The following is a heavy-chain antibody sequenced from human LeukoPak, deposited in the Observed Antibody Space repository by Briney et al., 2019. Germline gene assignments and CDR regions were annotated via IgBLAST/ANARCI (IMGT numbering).Heavy chain of an antibody. Sequence: PGGSLRLSCAVSGITLSNYGMGWVRQAPGKGLEWVAGISDSGGRTKYADSVKGRFTISRDNPKNTLYLQMNSLRPEDTAVYFCAKRGVVIRVILVGFHKEAYYFDSWGQGVLVTVSS. CDR2: ISDSGGRT. CDR3: AKRGVVIRVILVGFHKEAYYFDS. J-gene: IGHJ4*02. V-gene: IGHV3-23*01. CDR1: GITLSNYG. D-gene: IGHD3-22*01.